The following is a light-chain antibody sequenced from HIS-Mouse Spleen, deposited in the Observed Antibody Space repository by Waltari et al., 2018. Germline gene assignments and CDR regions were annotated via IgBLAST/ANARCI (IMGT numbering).Light chain of an antibody. V-gene: IGLV2-14*03. Sequence: QSALTQPASVSGSPGQSITISCTGTSSDVGGYNYVSWYQQHPGKAPKLMIYDVSNRTAGGSNRFSGSKSGNTASLTISGLQAEDEADYYCSSYTSSSTEVFGGGTKLTVL. CDR3: SSYTSSSTEV. CDR1: SSDVGGYNY. J-gene: IGLJ2*01. CDR2: DVS.